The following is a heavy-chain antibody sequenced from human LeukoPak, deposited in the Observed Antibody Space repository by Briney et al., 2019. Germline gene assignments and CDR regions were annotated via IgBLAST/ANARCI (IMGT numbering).Heavy chain of an antibody. J-gene: IGHJ4*02. V-gene: IGHV4-39*07. CDR3: ARLYGNFQNYYDY. Sequence: SQTLSLTCTVSGGSISSGSYYWGWIRQPPGKGLEWIGHIYYSGSTFYNPSLKSRVTISVDTSKNQFSLKLRSVTAADTAMFYCARLYGNFQNYYDYWGQGTLVAVSS. CDR2: IYYSGST. D-gene: IGHD1-7*01. CDR1: GGSISSGSYY.